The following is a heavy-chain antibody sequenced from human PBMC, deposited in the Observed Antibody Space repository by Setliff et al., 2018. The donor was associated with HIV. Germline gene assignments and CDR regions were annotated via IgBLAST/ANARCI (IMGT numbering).Heavy chain of an antibody. Sequence: GESLKISCRGSGYSFTNYWVGWVRQMPGRGLEWMGIIYPIDSDTKYSPSFWGRVTISVDKSTNTAYLHWNSLRPADTAMYFCARSGKSGELYAYWGQGTQVTVSS. CDR2: IYPIDSDT. CDR3: ARSGKSGELYAY. CDR1: GYSFTNYW. D-gene: IGHD3-10*01. J-gene: IGHJ4*02. V-gene: IGHV5-51*01.